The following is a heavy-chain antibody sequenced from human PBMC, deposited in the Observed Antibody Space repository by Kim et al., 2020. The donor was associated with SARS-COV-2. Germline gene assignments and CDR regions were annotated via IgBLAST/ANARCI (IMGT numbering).Heavy chain of an antibody. CDR3: ARDLTFRYFDWLQPTYYFDY. D-gene: IGHD3-9*01. CDR1: GYTFTSYG. J-gene: IGHJ4*02. V-gene: IGHV1-18*04. CDR2: ISAYNGNT. Sequence: ASVKVSCKASGYTFTSYGISWVRQAPGQGLEWMGWISAYNGNTNYAQKLQGRVTMTTDTSTSTAYMELRSLRSDDTAVYYCARDLTFRYFDWLQPTYYFDYWGQGTLVTVSS.